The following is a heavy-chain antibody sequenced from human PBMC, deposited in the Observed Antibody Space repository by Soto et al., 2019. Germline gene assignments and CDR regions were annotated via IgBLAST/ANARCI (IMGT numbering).Heavy chain of an antibody. CDR1: GGSFSGYY. CDR3: ARGPEESEVSSSKGGVLDY. D-gene: IGHD6-6*01. CDR2: INHSGST. V-gene: IGHV4-34*01. Sequence: SETLSLTCAVYGGSFSGYYWSWIRQPPWKGLEWIGEINHSGSTNYNPSLKSRVTISVDTSKNQFSLKLGSVTAADTAVYYCARGPEESEVSSSKGGVLDYWGQGTLVTASS. J-gene: IGHJ4*02.